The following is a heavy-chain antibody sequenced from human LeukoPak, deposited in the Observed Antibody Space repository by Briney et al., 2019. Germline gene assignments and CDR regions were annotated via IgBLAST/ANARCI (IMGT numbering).Heavy chain of an antibody. Sequence: GGSLRLSCAASGFTFSSYAMSWVRQAPGKGLEWASAISGNGGTTNYADSVKGRFTISRDNSKNTLYLQMNSLRAEDTAVYYCAKVGLGRYCSSTSCDGYWGQGTLVTVSS. V-gene: IGHV3-23*01. J-gene: IGHJ4*02. D-gene: IGHD2-2*01. CDR2: ISGNGGTT. CDR3: AKVGLGRYCSSTSCDGY. CDR1: GFTFSSYA.